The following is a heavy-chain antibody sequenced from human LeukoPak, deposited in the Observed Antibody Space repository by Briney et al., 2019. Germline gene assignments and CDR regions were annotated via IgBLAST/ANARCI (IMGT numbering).Heavy chain of an antibody. CDR3: ARVDVVVPAATFDY. J-gene: IGHJ4*02. CDR1: GYTFTGYY. V-gene: IGHV1-2*02. D-gene: IGHD2-2*01. CDR2: INPNSGGT. Sequence: GASVKVSCKASGYTFTGYYMHWVRQAPGQGLEWMGWINPNSGGTNYAQKLQGRVTMTTDTSTSTAYMELRSLRSDDTAVYYCARVDVVVPAATFDYWGQGTLVTVSS.